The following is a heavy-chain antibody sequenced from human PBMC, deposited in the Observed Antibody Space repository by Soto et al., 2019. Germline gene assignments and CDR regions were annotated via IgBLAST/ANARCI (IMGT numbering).Heavy chain of an antibody. CDR1: GFTFSSYS. Sequence: EVQLVESGGGLVKPGGSLRLSCAASGFTFSSYSMNWVRQAPGKGLEWVSSISSSSSYIYYADSVKGRFTISRDNAKNSLYLQMNSLRAEDTAVYYCAIISPLFPQPVPLGYCSGGSCPSSFDYWGQGTLVTVSS. CDR2: ISSSSSYI. V-gene: IGHV3-21*01. J-gene: IGHJ4*02. CDR3: AIISPLFPQPVPLGYCSGGSCPSSFDY. D-gene: IGHD2-15*01.